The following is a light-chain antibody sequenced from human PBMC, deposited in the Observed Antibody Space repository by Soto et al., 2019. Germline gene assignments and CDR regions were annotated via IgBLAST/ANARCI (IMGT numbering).Light chain of an antibody. CDR2: GAS. CDR3: QQYGSSPPYT. Sequence: EIVLTQSTGTLSLSPGERATLSCRASHSVSSSYLAWYQQKPGQAPRLLIYGASSRATGIPDRFSGSGSGTDFTLTISRREPEDFAVYYCQQYGSSPPYTFGQGTKLEIK. J-gene: IGKJ2*01. V-gene: IGKV3-20*01. CDR1: HSVSSSY.